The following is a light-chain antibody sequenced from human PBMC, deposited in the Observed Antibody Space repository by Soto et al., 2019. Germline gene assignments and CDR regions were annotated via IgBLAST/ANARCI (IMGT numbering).Light chain of an antibody. J-gene: IGLJ3*02. CDR2: DVN. Sequence: QSALTQPRSVSGSPGQSVTISCTGTTSDVGAYNYVSWYQQHPGKAPKLMIYDVNKRPSGVPDRFSGSKSGNTASLTISGLQAEEEADYYCSSYAGSYTGMFGGGTKLTVL. V-gene: IGLV2-11*01. CDR3: SSYAGSYTGM. CDR1: TSDVGAYNY.